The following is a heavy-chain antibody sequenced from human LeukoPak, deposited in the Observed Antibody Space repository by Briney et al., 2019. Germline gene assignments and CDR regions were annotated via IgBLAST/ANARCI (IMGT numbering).Heavy chain of an antibody. Sequence: GGFLRLSCAASGFTFSSYEMNWVRQAPGKGLEWVSYISSSGNTIHYADSVKGRFTISRDNAENSLYLQMNSLRAEDTAVYYCARDGTPIYSSGWVYMDVWGKGTTVTISS. CDR1: GFTFSSYE. D-gene: IGHD6-25*01. V-gene: IGHV3-48*03. CDR3: ARDGTPIYSSGWVYMDV. CDR2: ISSSGNTI. J-gene: IGHJ6*03.